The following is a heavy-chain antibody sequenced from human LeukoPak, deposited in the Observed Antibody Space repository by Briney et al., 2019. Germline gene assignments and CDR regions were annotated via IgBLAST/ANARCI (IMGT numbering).Heavy chain of an antibody. D-gene: IGHD6-19*01. CDR1: GGSISSYY. J-gene: IGHJ4*02. CDR2: IYYSGST. Sequence: SETLSLTCAVSGGSISSYYWSWIRQPPGKGLEWIGYIYYSGSTNYNPSLKSRVTISVDTSKNQFSLKLSSVTAADTAVYYCARNRRSRIAVAGTGFDYWGQGTLVTVSS. V-gene: IGHV4-59*01. CDR3: ARNRRSRIAVAGTGFDY.